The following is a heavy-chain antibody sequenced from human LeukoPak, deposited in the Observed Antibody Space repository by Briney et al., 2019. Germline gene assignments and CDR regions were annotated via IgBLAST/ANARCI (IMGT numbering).Heavy chain of an antibody. D-gene: IGHD1-26*01. CDR2: IRSDGSDK. Sequence: PGGSLRLSCAASGFTFRSYGIHWVRQAPGKGLEWVAFIRSDGSDKYYADSVKGRFTISRDNSKNTVFLQMNSLRAEDTAVYYCAKDWEVFPSGSFSYFDYWGQGTLVTVSS. CDR3: AKDWEVFPSGSFSYFDY. J-gene: IGHJ4*02. V-gene: IGHV3-30*02. CDR1: GFTFRSYG.